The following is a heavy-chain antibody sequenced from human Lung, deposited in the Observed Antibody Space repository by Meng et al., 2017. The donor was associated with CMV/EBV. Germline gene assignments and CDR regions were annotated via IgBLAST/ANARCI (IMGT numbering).Heavy chain of an antibody. Sequence: ASXXVSCKASGYTFTGYYMHWVRQAPGQGLEWMGWINPNSGGTNYAQKFQGRVTMTRDTSISTAYMELSRLRSDDTAVYYCARGVGYCSSTSCQVWFDPWGHRALVTVSS. V-gene: IGHV1-2*02. CDR1: GYTFTGYY. CDR3: ARGVGYCSSTSCQVWFDP. J-gene: IGHJ5*02. CDR2: INPNSGGT. D-gene: IGHD2-2*01.